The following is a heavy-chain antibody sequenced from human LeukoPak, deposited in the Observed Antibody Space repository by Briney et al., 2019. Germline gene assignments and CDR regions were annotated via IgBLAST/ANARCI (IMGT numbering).Heavy chain of an antibody. J-gene: IGHJ5*02. CDR1: GGTFSSYA. CDR2: IIPIFGTA. CDR3: ARDKASVVPAATGVDWFDP. D-gene: IGHD2-2*01. Sequence: GSSVKVSCKASGGTFSSYAISWVRQAPGQGLEWMGGIIPIFGTADYAQKFQGRVTITTDESTSTAYMELSSLRSEDTAVYYCARDKASVVPAATGVDWFDPWGQGTLVTVSS. V-gene: IGHV1-69*05.